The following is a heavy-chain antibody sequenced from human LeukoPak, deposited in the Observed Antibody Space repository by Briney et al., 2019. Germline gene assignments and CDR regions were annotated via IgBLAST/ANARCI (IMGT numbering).Heavy chain of an antibody. Sequence: GGSLRLSCSASGFTFSSYAMHWVRQAPGKGLEYVSAISSNGGSTYYADSVKGRFTISRDNSKNTLYLQMSSLRAEDTAVYYCVKGGSGWYGGFYHFDYWGQGTLVTVSS. CDR2: ISSNGGST. CDR3: VKGGSGWYGGFYHFDY. V-gene: IGHV3-64D*06. J-gene: IGHJ4*02. CDR1: GFTFSSYA. D-gene: IGHD6-19*01.